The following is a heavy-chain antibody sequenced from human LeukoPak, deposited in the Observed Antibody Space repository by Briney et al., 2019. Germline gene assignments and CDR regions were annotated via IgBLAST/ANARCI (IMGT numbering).Heavy chain of an antibody. D-gene: IGHD4-17*01. CDR2: ISSSSSYI. V-gene: IGHV3-21*01. Sequence: GGSLRLSCAASGFTFSSYSMTWVRQAPGKGLEWVSSISSSSSYIYYADSVKGRFTISRDNAKNSLYLQMSSLRAEDTAVYYCARDHDYGDYPDYWGQGTLVTVSS. J-gene: IGHJ4*02. CDR3: ARDHDYGDYPDY. CDR1: GFTFSSYS.